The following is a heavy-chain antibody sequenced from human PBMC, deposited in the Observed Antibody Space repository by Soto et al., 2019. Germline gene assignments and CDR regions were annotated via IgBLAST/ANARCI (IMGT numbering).Heavy chain of an antibody. CDR3: AIIHPKRWELLPFDY. J-gene: IGHJ4*02. CDR2: INHSGST. V-gene: IGHV4-34*01. Sequence: SETLSLTCAVYVGSFSGYYWSWIRQPPGKGLEWIGEINHSGSTNYNPSLKSRVTISVDTSKNQFSLKLSSVTAADTAVYYCAIIHPKRWELLPFDYWGQGTLVTSPQ. D-gene: IGHD1-26*01. CDR1: VGSFSGYY.